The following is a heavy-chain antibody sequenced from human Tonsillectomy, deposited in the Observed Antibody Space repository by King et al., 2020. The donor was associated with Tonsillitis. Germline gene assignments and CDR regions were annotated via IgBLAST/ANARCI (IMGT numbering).Heavy chain of an antibody. D-gene: IGHD1-26*01. CDR3: ARGGVGARTGFDY. CDR2: IHHSGNT. V-gene: IGHV4-38-2*01. Sequence: QLQESGPGLVKPSETLSLTCAVSGYSINSGYYWGWIRQPPGKGLEWIGSIHHSGNTYYNPSLKSRITISVDTSKNQFSLKLSSVTAADTAGYYCARGGVGARTGFDYWGQGTRVTVSS. J-gene: IGHJ4*02. CDR1: GYSINSGYY.